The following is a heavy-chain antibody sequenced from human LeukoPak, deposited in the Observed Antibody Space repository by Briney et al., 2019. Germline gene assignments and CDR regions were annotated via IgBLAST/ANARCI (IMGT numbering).Heavy chain of an antibody. D-gene: IGHD7-27*01. V-gene: IGHV5-51*01. CDR2: IYPGDSDT. CDR1: GYSFTSYW. Sequence: GESLKISCKGSGYSFTSYWIGWVRQMPGKGLEWMGIIYPGDSDTRYSPSFQGQVTISADKSISTAYLQWSSLKASDTAMYYCARLANWGQVHWYFDLWGRGTLVTVSS. CDR3: ARLANWGQVHWYFDL. J-gene: IGHJ2*01.